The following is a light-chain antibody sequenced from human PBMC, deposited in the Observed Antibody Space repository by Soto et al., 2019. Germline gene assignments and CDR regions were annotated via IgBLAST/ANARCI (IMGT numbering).Light chain of an antibody. CDR2: DAS. J-gene: IGKJ5*01. CDR1: QDISNY. Sequence: DIQMTQSPSSLSASVGDRVTITCQASQDISNYLNWYQQKPGKAPKLLIYDASSLQSGVPSRFSGSGSGTDFSLTISRLEPDDFGVYFCQQYSALPMTFGQGTRLEIK. V-gene: IGKV1-33*01. CDR3: QQYSALPMT.